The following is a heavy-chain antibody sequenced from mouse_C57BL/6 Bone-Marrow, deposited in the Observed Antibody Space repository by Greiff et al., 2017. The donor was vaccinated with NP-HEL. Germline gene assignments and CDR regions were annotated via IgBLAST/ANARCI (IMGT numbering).Heavy chain of an antibody. V-gene: IGHV1-76*01. CDR1: GYTFTDYY. CDR2: IYPGSGNT. J-gene: IGHJ2*01. D-gene: IGHD2-4*01. CDR3: ARGVNDFSFDY. Sequence: VQLQQSGAELVRPGASVKLSCKASGYTFTDYYINWVKQRPGQGLEWIARIYPGSGNTYYNEKFKGKATLTAEKSSSTAYMQLSSLTSEDSAFYFCARGVNDFSFDYWGQGTTLTVSS.